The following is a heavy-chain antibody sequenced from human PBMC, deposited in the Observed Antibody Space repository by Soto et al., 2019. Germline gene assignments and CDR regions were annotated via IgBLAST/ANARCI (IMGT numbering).Heavy chain of an antibody. J-gene: IGHJ6*02. CDR3: AKEVWSGPMDV. CDR2: ISYDGSNK. V-gene: IGHV3-30*18. Sequence: QVQLVESGXGXXXXXXXXRLSCAASGFTFSSYGMHWVRQAPGKGLEWVAVISYDGSNKYYADSVKGRFTISRDNSKNTLYLQMNSLRAEDTAVYYCAKEVWSGPMDVWGQGTTVTVSS. D-gene: IGHD3-3*01. CDR1: GFTFSSYG.